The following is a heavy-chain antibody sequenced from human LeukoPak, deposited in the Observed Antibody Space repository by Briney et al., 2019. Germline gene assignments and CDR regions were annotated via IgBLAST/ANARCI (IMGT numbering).Heavy chain of an antibody. J-gene: IGHJ4*02. V-gene: IGHV1-2*02. CDR3: ARSFPVFVTTSTHFDY. CDR1: GYTFTGYY. CDR2: INPNSGGT. Sequence: PRASVKVSCKASGYTFTGYYMHWVRQAPGQGLEWMGWINPNSGGTNYAQKFQGRVTMTRDTSISTAYVELSGLRSDDTAVYYCARSFPVFVTTSTHFDYWGQGTPITVSS. D-gene: IGHD2/OR15-2a*01.